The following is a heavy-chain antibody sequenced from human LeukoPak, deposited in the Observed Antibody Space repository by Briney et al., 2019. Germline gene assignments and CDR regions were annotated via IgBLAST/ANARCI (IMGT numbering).Heavy chain of an antibody. V-gene: IGHV3-23*01. CDR3: ARDRVNWFFDL. CDR2: ISGGGATT. CDR1: GFTFSSYA. D-gene: IGHD5/OR15-5a*01. Sequence: GGSLRLSCAASGFTFSSYAMSWVRQAPGKGLEWVSDISGGGATTYYADSVKGRFTISRDNSKNTLDLQMNSLRAEDTAVYFCARDRVNWFFDLWGRGTLVTVSS. J-gene: IGHJ2*01.